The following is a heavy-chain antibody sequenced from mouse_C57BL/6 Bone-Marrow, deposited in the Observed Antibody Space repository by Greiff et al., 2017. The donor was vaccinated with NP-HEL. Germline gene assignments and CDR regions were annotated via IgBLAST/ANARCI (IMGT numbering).Heavy chain of an antibody. CDR1: GYTFTSYW. J-gene: IGHJ4*01. Sequence: VQLQQPGAELVRPGTSVKLSCKASGYTFTSYWMHWVKQRPGQGLEWIGVIDPSDSYTNYNQKFKGKATLTVDTSSSTAYMQLSSLTSEDSAVYYCAREGNGFYAMDYWGQGTSVTVSS. CDR2: IDPSDSYT. CDR3: AREGNGFYAMDY. V-gene: IGHV1-59*01.